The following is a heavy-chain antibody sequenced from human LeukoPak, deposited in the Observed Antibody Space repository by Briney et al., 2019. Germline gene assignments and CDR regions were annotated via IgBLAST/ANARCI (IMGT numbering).Heavy chain of an antibody. D-gene: IGHD6-6*01. J-gene: IGHJ4*02. V-gene: IGHV1-2*06. CDR1: GYTFTGYY. Sequence: ASVKVSCKASGYTFTGYYMHWVRQAPGQGLEWLGRINPKTGGSNYAQNFQGRVTMTSDTSTTTAYMELRSLRSDDTAVYYCAASSIAALSSDHWGQGTLVTVSS. CDR3: AASSIAALSSDH. CDR2: INPKTGGS.